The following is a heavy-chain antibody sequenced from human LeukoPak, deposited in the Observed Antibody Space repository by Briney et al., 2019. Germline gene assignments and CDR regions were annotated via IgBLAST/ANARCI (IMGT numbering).Heavy chain of an antibody. D-gene: IGHD6-19*01. CDR1: GFTFNRYW. Sequence: GGSLRLSCAASGFTFNRYWMSWVRQAPGKGLEWVASIKYDGSDKYHVDSVKGRFTISRDNSKNTLYLQMGSLRAEDMAVYYCARVAVPGTYDYWGQGTLVTVSS. CDR2: IKYDGSDK. CDR3: ARVAVPGTYDY. J-gene: IGHJ4*02. V-gene: IGHV3-7*01.